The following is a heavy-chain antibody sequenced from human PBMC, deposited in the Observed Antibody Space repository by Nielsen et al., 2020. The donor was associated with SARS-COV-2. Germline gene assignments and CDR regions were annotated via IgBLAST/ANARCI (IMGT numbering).Heavy chain of an antibody. CDR3: ATHDSSGGDAFDI. Sequence: GESLKISCAASGFTFSSYAMSWVRQAPGKGLEWVSAISGSGGSTYYADSAKGRFTISRDNSKNTLYLQMNSLRAEDTAVYYCATHDSSGGDAFDIWGQGTMVTVSS. J-gene: IGHJ3*02. V-gene: IGHV3-23*01. CDR1: GFTFSSYA. D-gene: IGHD3-22*01. CDR2: ISGSGGST.